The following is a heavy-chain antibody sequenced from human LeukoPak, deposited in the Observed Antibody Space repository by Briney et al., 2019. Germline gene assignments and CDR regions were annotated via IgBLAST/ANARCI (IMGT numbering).Heavy chain of an antibody. D-gene: IGHD3-3*01. CDR3: AKGTYYDFWSGYQGIDY. V-gene: IGHV3-74*01. CDR2: INGDGSST. Sequence: PGGSLRLSCAGSGFTFSTYWMHWVRQAPGKGLVWVSHINGDGSSTSYADSEKGRFTISRDNSKNTLYLQMNSLRAEDTAVYYCAKGTYYDFWSGYQGIDYWGQGTLVTVSS. CDR1: GFTFSTYW. J-gene: IGHJ4*02.